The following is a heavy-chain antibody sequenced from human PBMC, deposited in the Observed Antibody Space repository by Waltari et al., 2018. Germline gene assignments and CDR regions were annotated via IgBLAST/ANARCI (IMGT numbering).Heavy chain of an antibody. Sequence: VQLVQSGAEVKKPGATVKISCKASGYTFTDYYMHWVQQAPGKGLEWMGWINAGNGNTKYSQKFQGRVTITRDTSASTAYMELSSLRSEDTAVYYCARDRIAARHAFDIWGQGTMVTVSS. V-gene: IGHV1-3*01. CDR1: GYTFTDYY. CDR3: ARDRIAARHAFDI. D-gene: IGHD6-6*01. CDR2: INAGNGNT. J-gene: IGHJ3*02.